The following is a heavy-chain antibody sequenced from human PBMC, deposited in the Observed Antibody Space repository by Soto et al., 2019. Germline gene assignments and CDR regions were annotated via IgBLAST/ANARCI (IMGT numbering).Heavy chain of an antibody. J-gene: IGHJ6*03. D-gene: IGHD6-6*01. CDR2: ISAYNGNT. Sequence: QIQLVQSGAEVKKPGASVKVSCKASGYTFISYGISWVRQAPGQGLEWMGWISAYNGNTNYAQKSQGRVTIATDTSTSTAYMELRSLTSGDTAVYYCARRRAYSSSSRSDFGYYYYYMDVWGKGTTVTVSS. V-gene: IGHV1-18*01. CDR1: GYTFISYG. CDR3: ARRRAYSSSSRSDFGYYYYYMDV.